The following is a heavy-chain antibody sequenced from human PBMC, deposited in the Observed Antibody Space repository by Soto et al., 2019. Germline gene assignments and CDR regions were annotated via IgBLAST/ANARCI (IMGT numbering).Heavy chain of an antibody. D-gene: IGHD1-1*01. CDR3: TRSVQLWTPFDY. V-gene: IGHV4-34*01. Sequence: SETLSLTCAVSGGSFSGYYWSWIRQPPGKGLEWIGEINHSGSTNYNPSLKSRLTISVDSFKKHFSLKLTAVTAADTAVYYCTRSVQLWTPFDYWGQGILVAVSS. J-gene: IGHJ4*02. CDR1: GGSFSGYY. CDR2: INHSGST.